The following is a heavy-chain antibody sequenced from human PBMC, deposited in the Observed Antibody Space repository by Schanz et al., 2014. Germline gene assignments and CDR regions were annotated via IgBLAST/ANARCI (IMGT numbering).Heavy chain of an antibody. CDR3: VRDERISSGVWFDP. J-gene: IGHJ5*02. CDR1: GFTFRNNW. V-gene: IGHV3-74*01. D-gene: IGHD6-19*01. CDR2: IDGEGGDT. Sequence: LVVESGGGLVQPGGSLRLSCAASGFTFRNNWMHWFRQGPGKGLSWVSRIDGEGGDTRYADSVKGRFTVFRDNARNMVFLQMNSLRVDDTGVSYCVRDERISSGVWFDPWGQGTLVTVSS.